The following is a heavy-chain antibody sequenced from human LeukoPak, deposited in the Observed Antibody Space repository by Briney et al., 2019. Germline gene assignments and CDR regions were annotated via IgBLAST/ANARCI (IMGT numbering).Heavy chain of an antibody. CDR1: EFTFSSYW. Sequence: GGSLRLSCEASEFTFSSYWMTWVRQAPGKGLEWLANINQDRSEKYYVDSVRGRFTISRDNAENTVYLQMNGLRAEDTAIYYCARRGGIAAAGTAVHYWGQGTLVTVSS. CDR3: ARRGGIAAAGTAVHY. V-gene: IGHV3-7*01. CDR2: INQDRSEK. D-gene: IGHD6-13*01. J-gene: IGHJ4*02.